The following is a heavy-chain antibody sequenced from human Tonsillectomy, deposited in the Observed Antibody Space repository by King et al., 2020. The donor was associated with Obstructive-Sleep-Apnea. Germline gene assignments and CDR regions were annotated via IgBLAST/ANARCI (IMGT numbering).Heavy chain of an antibody. Sequence: VQLQESGPGLVKPSETLSLTCTVSGGSISSYYWSWIRQPPGKGLEWIGYIYYSGSTNYNPSLKSRVTISVDTSKNQFSLKLTSVTAADTAVYYCARVRSVGGGLYGMDVWGQGTTVTVSS. CDR1: GGSISSYY. V-gene: IGHV4-59*01. CDR3: ARVRSVGGGLYGMDV. J-gene: IGHJ6*02. CDR2: IYYSGST. D-gene: IGHD3-16*01.